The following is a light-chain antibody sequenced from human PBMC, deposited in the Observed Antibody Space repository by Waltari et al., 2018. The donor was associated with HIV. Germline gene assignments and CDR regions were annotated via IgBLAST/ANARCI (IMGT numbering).Light chain of an antibody. J-gene: IGLJ2*01. Sequence: QSALTQPPSASGSPGQSVTISCTGTSSDIGGFVSWYQQHSGKAPKLMIYEVTKRPSGVPDRFSGSTSGNTASLTVSGLQAEYEADYYCGSYTGDESPDVVFGEGTKLTVL. CDR1: SSDIGGF. CDR2: EVT. CDR3: GSYTGDESPDVV. V-gene: IGLV2-8*01.